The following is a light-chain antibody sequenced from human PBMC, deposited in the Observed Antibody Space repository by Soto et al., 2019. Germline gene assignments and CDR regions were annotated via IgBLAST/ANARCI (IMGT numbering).Light chain of an antibody. Sequence: DVVMTQSPLSLPVTLGQPASISCRSSQSLIHSDGNTYLNWFQQRPGQSPRRLIYEVSDRDSGVPDRFGGSGSGTDFTLKISRGEAEDVGVYYCMQGTHWPWTFGQGTEVEIK. CDR2: EVS. CDR3: MQGTHWPWT. V-gene: IGKV2-30*02. CDR1: QSLIHSDGNTY. J-gene: IGKJ1*01.